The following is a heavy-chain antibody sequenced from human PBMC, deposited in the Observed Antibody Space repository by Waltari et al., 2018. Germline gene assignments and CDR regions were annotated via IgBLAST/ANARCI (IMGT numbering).Heavy chain of an antibody. J-gene: IGHJ1*01. CDR3: AKGGVTLAEYFQH. V-gene: IGHV3-9*01. Sequence: EVQLVASGGGLVQPGRSLRLSCAASGFTFDDYAMHWVRQAPGKGLEWVAGISWNSGSIGYADSVQGRFTITRDNAKNSLYLQMNSLRAEDTAVYYCAKGGVTLAEYFQHWGQGTLVTVSS. D-gene: IGHD3-10*01. CDR2: ISWNSGSI. CDR1: GFTFDDYA.